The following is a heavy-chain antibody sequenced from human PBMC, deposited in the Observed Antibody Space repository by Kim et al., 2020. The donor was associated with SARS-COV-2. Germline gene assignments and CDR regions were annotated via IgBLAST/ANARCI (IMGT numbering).Heavy chain of an antibody. CDR2: IYYSGST. D-gene: IGHD3-3*01. J-gene: IGHJ4*02. CDR3: ARHSFGAPKNTYYDFWSGYYSQLDYFDY. V-gene: IGHV4-39*01. CDR1: GGSISSSSYY. Sequence: SETLSLTCTVSGGSISSSSYYWGWIRQPPGKGLEWIGSIYYSGSTYYNPSLKSRVTISVDTSKNQFSLKLSSVTAADTAVYYCARHSFGAPKNTYYDFWSGYYSQLDYFDYWGQGTLVTVSS.